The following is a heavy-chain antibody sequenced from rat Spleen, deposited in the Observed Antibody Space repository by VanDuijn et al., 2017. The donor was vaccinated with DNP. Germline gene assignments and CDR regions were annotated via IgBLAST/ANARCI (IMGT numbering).Heavy chain of an antibody. CDR1: GFTFSNHG. D-gene: IGHD1-2*01. CDR3: ARHEDSSSYIYGFPY. V-gene: IGHV5S13*01. J-gene: IGHJ3*01. CDR2: SNTGGGNT. Sequence: EVQLVESGGGLVQPGRSLKLSCEASGFTFSNHGMAWVRQAPTKGLEWVASSNTGGGNTYYRDSVKGRFTISRDNAKNTQYLQMDSLRSEDTATYYCARHEDSSSYIYGFPYWGQGTLVTVFS.